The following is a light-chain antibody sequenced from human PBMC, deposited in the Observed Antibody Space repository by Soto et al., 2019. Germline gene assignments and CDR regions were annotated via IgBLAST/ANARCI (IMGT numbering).Light chain of an antibody. V-gene: IGKV3-20*01. J-gene: IGKJ2*01. CDR3: QQYGGVPYT. CDR1: ESISRDY. CDR2: GVS. Sequence: EIVLTQSPGTLSLSPGQRATLSCRASESISRDYLAWYQQRLGQAPRLLIYGVSSGATGIPDRFSDSGSGTDFTLTISRLEPEDFAIYYCQQYGGVPYTFGQGTKVEIK.